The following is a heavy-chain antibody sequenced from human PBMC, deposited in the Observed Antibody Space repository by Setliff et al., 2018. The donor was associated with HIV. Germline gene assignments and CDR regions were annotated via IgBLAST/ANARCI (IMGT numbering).Heavy chain of an antibody. CDR1: GFTVSTSY. CDR3: ARVRLYSSALDY. J-gene: IGHJ4*02. Sequence: GGSLRLSCAASGFTVSTSYMSWIRQAPGKGLEWASTIYSDGNTYHADSVKGRFTLSRDTSKNTLSLQMNSLRPEDTAVFYCARVRLYSSALDYWGQGTLVTVSS. CDR2: IYSDGNT. V-gene: IGHV3-66*02. D-gene: IGHD3-22*01.